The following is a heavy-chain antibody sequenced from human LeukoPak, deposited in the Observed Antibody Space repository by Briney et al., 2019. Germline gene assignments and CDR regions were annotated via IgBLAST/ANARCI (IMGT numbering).Heavy chain of an antibody. CDR2: ISGSGGST. Sequence: GGSLRLSCAASGFTFSNYVMSWVRQAPGKGLEWVSAISGSGGSTYYADSVKGRFTISRDNSKNTLYLQMNSLRAEDTAVYYCAKDSEYSYGSKSTWGQGTLVTVSS. J-gene: IGHJ5*02. D-gene: IGHD5-18*01. V-gene: IGHV3-23*01. CDR1: GFTFSNYV. CDR3: AKDSEYSYGSKST.